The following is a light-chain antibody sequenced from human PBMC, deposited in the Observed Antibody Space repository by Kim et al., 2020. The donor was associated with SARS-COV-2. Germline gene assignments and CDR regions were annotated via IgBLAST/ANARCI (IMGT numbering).Light chain of an antibody. V-gene: IGLV4-69*01. J-gene: IGLJ3*02. CDR1: SGHSSNP. CDR2: LNSDGSH. Sequence: QLVLTQSPSASASLGASVKLTCTLSSGHSSNPIAWHQQQAEKGPRYLMTLNSDGSHSKGDGIPDRFSGSSSGAERYLTISGLQSDDEADYYCQTWGTGIWVFGGGTKLTVL. CDR3: QTWGTGIWV.